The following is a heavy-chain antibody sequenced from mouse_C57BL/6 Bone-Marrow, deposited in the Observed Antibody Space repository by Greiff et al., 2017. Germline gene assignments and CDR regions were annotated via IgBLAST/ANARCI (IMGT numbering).Heavy chain of an antibody. CDR2: IDPNSGGT. J-gene: IGHJ4*01. CDR3: ARSPFYYDYDNYAMDY. Sequence: QVQLQQPGAELVKPGASVKLSCKASGYTFTSYWMPWVKQRPGRGLEWIGRIDPNSGGTKYNEKFKSKATLTVDKPSSTAYMQLSSLTSEDSAVYYCARSPFYYDYDNYAMDYWGQGTSVTVSS. D-gene: IGHD2-4*01. CDR1: GYTFTSYW. V-gene: IGHV1-72*01.